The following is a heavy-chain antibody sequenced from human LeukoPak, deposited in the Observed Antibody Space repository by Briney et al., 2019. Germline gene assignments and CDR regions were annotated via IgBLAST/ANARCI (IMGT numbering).Heavy chain of an antibody. Sequence: SETLSLTCTVSGASISSYYYNWIRQTAGRGLEWIGRLYISGSTDYNPSLKSRVTISVDTSKDQFSLKLSSVTAADTAVYYCARATPVFGGSRDWSDPWGQGTLVTVSS. CDR2: LYISGST. J-gene: IGHJ5*02. V-gene: IGHV4-4*07. CDR1: GASISSYY. CDR3: ARATPVFGGSRDWSDP. D-gene: IGHD3-3*01.